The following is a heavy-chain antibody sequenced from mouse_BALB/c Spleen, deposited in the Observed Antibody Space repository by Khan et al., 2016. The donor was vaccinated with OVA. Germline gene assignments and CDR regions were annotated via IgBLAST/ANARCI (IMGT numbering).Heavy chain of an antibody. V-gene: IGHV3-2*02. CDR2: ISYSGRT. Sequence: EVELVESGPGLVNPSQSLSLTCTVTGYSITSDYAWNWIRQFPGNKLEWMGYISYSGRTNYNPSLKSRISITRDTSKNQVFLQLNSVTTEVTATYCCARSVTITTVVATDFDYWGQGTTLTVSS. J-gene: IGHJ2*01. CDR1: GYSITSDYA. D-gene: IGHD1-1*01. CDR3: ARSVTITTVVATDFDY.